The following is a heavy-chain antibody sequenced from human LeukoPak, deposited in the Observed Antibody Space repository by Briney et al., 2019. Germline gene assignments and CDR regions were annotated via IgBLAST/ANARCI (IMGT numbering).Heavy chain of an antibody. Sequence: GGSLRLSCAASGFTFSSYAMSWVRQAPGKGLGWVSAISGSGGSTYYADSVKGRFTISRDNSKNTLYLQMNSLRAGDTAVYYCARASFYDFWSGFNWFDPWGQGTLVTVSS. CDR3: ARASFYDFWSGFNWFDP. J-gene: IGHJ5*02. V-gene: IGHV3-23*01. CDR1: GFTFSSYA. D-gene: IGHD3-3*01. CDR2: ISGSGGST.